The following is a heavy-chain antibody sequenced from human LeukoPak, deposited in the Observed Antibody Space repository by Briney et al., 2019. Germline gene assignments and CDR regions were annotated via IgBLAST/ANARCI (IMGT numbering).Heavy chain of an antibody. J-gene: IGHJ3*02. CDR2: INPNSGGT. D-gene: IGHD2-15*01. V-gene: IGHV1-2*02. Sequence: ASVKVSCKASGYTFTGYYMHWVRQAPGQGLEWMGWINPNSGGTNYAQKFQGRVTMTRDTSISTAYMELSRLRSDDTAVYYCARDRGYCSGSSCYSGGFDIWGKGKMVTVSS. CDR3: ARDRGYCSGSSCYSGGFDI. CDR1: GYTFTGYY.